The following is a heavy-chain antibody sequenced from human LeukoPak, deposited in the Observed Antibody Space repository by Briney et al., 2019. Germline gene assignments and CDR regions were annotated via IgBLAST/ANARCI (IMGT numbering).Heavy chain of an antibody. V-gene: IGHV7-4-1*02. J-gene: IGHJ4*02. CDR1: GYTFTSYA. D-gene: IGHD6-6*01. Sequence: GASVKVSCKASGYTFTSYAMNWVRQAPGQGLEWMGWINTNTGNPTYAQGFTGRFAFSLDTSVSTAYLQISSLKAEDTAVYYCASSPVRASRGIAASGDFDYWGQGTLVTVSS. CDR2: INTNTGNP. CDR3: ASSPVRASRGIAASGDFDY.